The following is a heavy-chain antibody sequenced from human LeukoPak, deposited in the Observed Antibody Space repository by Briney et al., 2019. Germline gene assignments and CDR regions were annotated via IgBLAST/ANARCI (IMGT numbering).Heavy chain of an antibody. CDR1: GITLSNYG. CDR2: ISDRGSRT. J-gene: IGHJ4*02. CDR3: AKRGVVIRVILVGFHKEAYYFDS. V-gene: IGHV3-23*01. D-gene: IGHD3-22*01. Sequence: GGSLRLSCAVSGITLSNYGMSWVRQAPGKGLEWVAGISDRGSRTNYADSVKGRLTISTDHPKNTLYLQMNSLRAEDTAVYFCAKRGVVIRVILVGFHKEAYYFDSWGQGALVTVSS.